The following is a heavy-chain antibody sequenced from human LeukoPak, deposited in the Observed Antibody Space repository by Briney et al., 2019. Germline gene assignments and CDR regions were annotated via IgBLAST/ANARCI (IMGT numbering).Heavy chain of an antibody. CDR2: ICNDGGNE. D-gene: IGHD3-3*01. J-gene: IGHJ4*02. CDR3: AKAHHFESRCDFIIDY. V-gene: IGHV3-33*06. CDR1: GFMFSSYA. Sequence: PGRSQSLSCAASGFMFSSYAMHWVRQAPGKGLEWVAVICNDGGNEYYADSVKGRFTISRDNSKNTLYLQMNSLRAEDTAAYYCAKAHHFESRCDFIIDYWGQGTLVTVSS.